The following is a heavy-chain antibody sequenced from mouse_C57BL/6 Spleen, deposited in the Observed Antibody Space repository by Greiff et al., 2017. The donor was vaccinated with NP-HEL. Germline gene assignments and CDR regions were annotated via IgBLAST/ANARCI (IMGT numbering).Heavy chain of an antibody. J-gene: IGHJ4*01. CDR1: GYTFTSYW. CDR3: ASFYEYVYYAMDY. D-gene: IGHD2-4*01. V-gene: IGHV1-59*01. Sequence: VQLQQPGAELVRPGTSVKLSCKASGYTFTSYWMHWVKQRPGQGLEWIGVIDPSDSYTNYNQKFKGKATLTVDTSSSTAYMQLSSLTSEDSAVYYCASFYEYVYYAMDYWGQGTSVTVSS. CDR2: IDPSDSYT.